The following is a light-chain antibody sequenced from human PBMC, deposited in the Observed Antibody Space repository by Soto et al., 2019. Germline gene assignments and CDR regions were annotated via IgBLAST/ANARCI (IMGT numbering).Light chain of an antibody. CDR2: DAS. J-gene: IGKJ2*02. CDR1: QTASSSH. Sequence: VLTQSPGALSLAPGERATLSCRARQTASSSHLAWYQQKPGQAPRLLIYDASRRATGISDRFSGSGYGTDFNLTISGLEPEDFAVYYCQQYVRCPCTFGQGTKEEIK. V-gene: IGKV3-20*01. CDR3: QQYVRCPCT.